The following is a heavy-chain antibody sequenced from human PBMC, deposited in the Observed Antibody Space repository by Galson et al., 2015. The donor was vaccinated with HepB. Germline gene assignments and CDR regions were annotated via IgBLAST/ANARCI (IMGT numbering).Heavy chain of an antibody. V-gene: IGHV1-69*04. Sequence: SVKVSCKASGGTFSSYAISWVRQAPGQGLEWMGRIIPILGIANYAQKFQGRVTITADKSTSTAYMELSSLRSEDTAVYYCARDSSPTSFDYWGQGTLVTVSS. CDR1: GGTFSSYA. CDR2: IIPILGIA. CDR3: ARDSSPTSFDY. J-gene: IGHJ4*02.